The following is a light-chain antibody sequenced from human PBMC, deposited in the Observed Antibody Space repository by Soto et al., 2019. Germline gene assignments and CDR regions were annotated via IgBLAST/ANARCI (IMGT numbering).Light chain of an antibody. CDR3: QQCYSTPWT. CDR1: QSISSY. CDR2: AAS. Sequence: DIQMTQSPSSLSASVGDRVTITCRASQSISSYLNWYQQKPGKAPKLLIYAASSLQSGVPSRFSGSGSGTEFTLTISSLQPEDFATYYCQQCYSTPWTFGQATKVEIK. J-gene: IGKJ1*01. V-gene: IGKV1-39*01.